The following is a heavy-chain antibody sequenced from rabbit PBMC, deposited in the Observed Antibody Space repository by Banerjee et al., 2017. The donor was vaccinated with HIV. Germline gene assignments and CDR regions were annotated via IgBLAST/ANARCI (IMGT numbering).Heavy chain of an antibody. CDR1: GFDFSSNA. CDR2: IDTSYGRT. J-gene: IGHJ4*01. CDR3: ARDLGL. V-gene: IGHV1S40*01. D-gene: IGHD3-1*01. Sequence: QSLEESGGDLVKPGASLTLTCTASGFDFSSNAMSWVRQAPGKGLQWIGCIDTSYGRTYYASWAKGRFTISKTSSTTVTLQMTSLTAADTATYFCARDLGLWGPGTLVTVS.